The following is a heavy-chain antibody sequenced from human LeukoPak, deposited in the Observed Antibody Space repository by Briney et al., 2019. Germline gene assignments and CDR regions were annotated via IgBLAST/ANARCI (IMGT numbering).Heavy chain of an antibody. Sequence: SETLSLTCTVSGGSISSGGYYWSWIRQHPGKGLEWIGYIYYSGSTYYNPSLKSRVTISVDTSKNQFSLKLSSVTAADTAVYYCARVVYDYVWGSYRPAGPYYFDYWGQGTLSPSPQ. D-gene: IGHD3-16*02. CDR1: GGSISSGGYY. CDR2: IYYSGST. V-gene: IGHV4-31*03. CDR3: ARVVYDYVWGSYRPAGPYYFDY. J-gene: IGHJ4*02.